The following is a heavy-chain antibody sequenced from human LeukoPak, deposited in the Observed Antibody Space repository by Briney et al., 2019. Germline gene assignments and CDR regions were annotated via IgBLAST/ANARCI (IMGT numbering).Heavy chain of an antibody. D-gene: IGHD1-1*01. Sequence: PSETLSLTCTVSGGSISSKYWTWIRQPAGKGLEWIGRIYTGGSTNYTPSLKSRVTMSEDTSTNQLSLELKSVTAADTAVYYCAREDKNWNYLDYWGQGILVTVSS. V-gene: IGHV4-4*07. J-gene: IGHJ4*02. CDR1: GGSISSKY. CDR3: AREDKNWNYLDY. CDR2: IYTGGST.